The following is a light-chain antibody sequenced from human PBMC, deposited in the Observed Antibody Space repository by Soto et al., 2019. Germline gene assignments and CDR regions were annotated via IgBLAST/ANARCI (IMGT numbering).Light chain of an antibody. CDR2: DAS. V-gene: IGKV1-5*01. J-gene: IGKJ3*01. CDR1: QSISSW. Sequence: DIQMTQSPSTQSASVGDRVTITCRASQSISSWLAWYQQKPGKAPKLLIYDASSLESGVPSRFSGSGSGTEFTLTISSLQPDDFATYYCQQYNSYSFGPGTKVDIK. CDR3: QQYNSYS.